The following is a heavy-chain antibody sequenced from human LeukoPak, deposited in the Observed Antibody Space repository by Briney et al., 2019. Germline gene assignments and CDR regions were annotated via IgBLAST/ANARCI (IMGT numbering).Heavy chain of an antibody. V-gene: IGHV3-23*01. CDR2: ISGSGGST. CDR3: VSTSSYYYYYGMDV. CDR1: GFTFSSYA. D-gene: IGHD2-2*01. J-gene: IGHJ6*02. Sequence: GGSLRLSCAASGFTFSSYAMSWVRQAPGKGLEWVSAISGSGGSTYYADSVKGRFTISRDNSKNTLYLQMNSLRAEDTAVYYCVSTSSYYYYYGMDVWGQGTTVTVSS.